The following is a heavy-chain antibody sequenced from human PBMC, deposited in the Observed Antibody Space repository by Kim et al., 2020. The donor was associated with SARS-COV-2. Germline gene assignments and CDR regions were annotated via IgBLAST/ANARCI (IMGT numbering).Heavy chain of an antibody. V-gene: IGHV4-31*03. CDR2: IYYSGST. CDR3: ARTVSIVGAATFDY. CDR1: GGSISSGGYY. D-gene: IGHD1-26*01. Sequence: SETLSLTCTVSGGSISSGGYYWSWIRQHPGKGLEWIGYIYYSGSTYYNPSLKSRVTISVDTSKNQFSLKLSSVTAADTAVYYCARTVSIVGAATFDYLGQGTLVTVSS. J-gene: IGHJ4*02.